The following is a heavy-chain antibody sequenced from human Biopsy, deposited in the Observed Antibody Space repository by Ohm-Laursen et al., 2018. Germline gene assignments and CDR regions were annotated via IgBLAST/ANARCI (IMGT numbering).Heavy chain of an antibody. CDR3: AKEGPPKDYSSSFHS. Sequence: SLRLSCAASGFRFGDYAMHWVRQAPGKGLEWVSGISSNSDTIDYAVSVRGRFTISRDNAKNSLYLQMSSLRAEDTAFYYCAKEGPPKDYSSSFHSWGQGTLVTVSS. J-gene: IGHJ4*02. D-gene: IGHD6-13*01. V-gene: IGHV3-9*01. CDR2: ISSNSDTI. CDR1: GFRFGDYA.